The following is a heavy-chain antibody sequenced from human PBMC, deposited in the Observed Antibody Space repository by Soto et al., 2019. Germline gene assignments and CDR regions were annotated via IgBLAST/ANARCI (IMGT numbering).Heavy chain of an antibody. Sequence: ASVKVSCKASGYTFTSYDINWVRQATGQGLERMGWMNPNSGNTGYSQKFQGRVTITRDTSASTAYMELSSLRPEDTAVYYCAREIDYGGNSEVFDYWGQGTLVTVSS. CDR2: MNPNSGNT. CDR3: AREIDYGGNSEVFDY. J-gene: IGHJ4*02. CDR1: GYTFTSYD. V-gene: IGHV1-8*01. D-gene: IGHD4-17*01.